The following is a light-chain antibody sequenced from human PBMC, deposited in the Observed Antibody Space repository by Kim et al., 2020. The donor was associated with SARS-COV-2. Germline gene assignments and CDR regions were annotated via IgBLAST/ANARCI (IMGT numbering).Light chain of an antibody. J-gene: IGLJ3*02. V-gene: IGLV7-46*01. CDR2: NTH. CDR3: LLSYRGARV. Sequence: PGGTVTLTCASSTGPVTSDHYPFWFQQKPGQAPRTLISNTHTKQSWTPARFSGSLLGGKAALTLSGAQAEDEAEYYCLLSYRGARVFGGGTQLTVL. CDR1: TGPVTSDHY.